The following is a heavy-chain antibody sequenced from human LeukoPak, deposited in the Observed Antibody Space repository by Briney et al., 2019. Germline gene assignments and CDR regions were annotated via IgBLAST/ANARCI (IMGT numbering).Heavy chain of an antibody. D-gene: IGHD3-10*01. V-gene: IGHV3-53*01. CDR2: IYSGGST. CDR1: GFTVSSNY. Sequence: GGSLRLSCAASGFTVSSNYMSWVRQAPGKGLEWVSVIYSGGSTYYADSVKGRFTISRDNSKNTLYLQMNSLRAEDTAVYYCLFGSGSYYTAFHYWGQGTLVTVSS. J-gene: IGHJ4*02. CDR3: LFGSGSYYTAFHY.